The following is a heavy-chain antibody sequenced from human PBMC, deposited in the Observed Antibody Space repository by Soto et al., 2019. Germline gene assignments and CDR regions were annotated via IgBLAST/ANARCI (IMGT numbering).Heavy chain of an antibody. Sequence: GGSLRLSCTASGFTFGDYAMSWFRQAPGKGLEWVGFIRSKAYGGTTEYAASVKGRFTISRDDSKSIAYLQMNSLKTEDTAVYYCTRDYDSTIKKDDYWGQGTLVTVSS. CDR2: IRSKAYGGTT. V-gene: IGHV3-49*03. CDR3: TRDYDSTIKKDDY. CDR1: GFTFGDYA. D-gene: IGHD3-22*01. J-gene: IGHJ4*02.